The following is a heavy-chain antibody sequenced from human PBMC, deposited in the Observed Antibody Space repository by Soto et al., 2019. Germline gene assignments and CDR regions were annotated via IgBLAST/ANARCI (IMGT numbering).Heavy chain of an antibody. CDR2: INPNSGGT. J-gene: IGHJ5*02. Sequence: GASVKVSCKASGYIFTDYYMHWVRQAPGQGLEWMGRINPNSGGTNYAQKFQGWVTMTRDTSISTAYMELSRLRSDDTAVYYCARGGGWFCEFKVYNWFDPGGQGTLVNGSA. D-gene: IGHD3-10*01. CDR3: ARGGGWFCEFKVYNWFDP. V-gene: IGHV1-2*04. CDR1: GYIFTDYY.